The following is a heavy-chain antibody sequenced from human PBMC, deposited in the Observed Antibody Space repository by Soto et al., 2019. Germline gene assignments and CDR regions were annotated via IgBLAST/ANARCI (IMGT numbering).Heavy chain of an antibody. CDR3: AKRPRALLTFDY. V-gene: IGHV1-46*01. Sequence: ASVKVSCKASGYTFTSYYMHWVRQAPGQGLEWMGIINPSGGSTSYAQKFQGRVTMTRDTSTSTVYMELNSLRAEDTAIYYCAKRPRALLTFDYWGQGTLVTVSS. D-gene: IGHD1-26*01. CDR2: INPSGGST. J-gene: IGHJ4*02. CDR1: GYTFTSYY.